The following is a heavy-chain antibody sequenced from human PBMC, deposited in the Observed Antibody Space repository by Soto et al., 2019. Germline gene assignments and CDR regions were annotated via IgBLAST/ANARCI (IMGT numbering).Heavy chain of an antibody. Sequence: EGQLVESGGGLVQPGGSLRLSCAASGFTVSTKYMSWVRQAPGKGLEWVSVIYSGGSTFYADSVRGRFTISRDNSKNTVNLQMNSLRAEDTAVDYCARDAWVADYWVKGTLVTVSS. J-gene: IGHJ4*02. CDR2: IYSGGST. D-gene: IGHD3-16*01. CDR1: GFTVSTKY. CDR3: ARDAWVADY. V-gene: IGHV3-66*01.